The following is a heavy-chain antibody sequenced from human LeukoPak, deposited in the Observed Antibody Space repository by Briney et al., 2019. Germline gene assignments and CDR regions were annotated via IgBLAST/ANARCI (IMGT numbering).Heavy chain of an antibody. D-gene: IGHD3-22*01. Sequence: GGSLRLSCAASGSTFSRYWMSWVRQAPGKGLGWVANIKQDGREKYYVDSVKGRFTISRDNAKNSLYLQMNSLRAEDTAVYYCARGESYDSSGYYPHFDYWGQGTLVTVSS. J-gene: IGHJ4*02. CDR1: GSTFSRYW. CDR2: IKQDGREK. V-gene: IGHV3-7*03. CDR3: ARGESYDSSGYYPHFDY.